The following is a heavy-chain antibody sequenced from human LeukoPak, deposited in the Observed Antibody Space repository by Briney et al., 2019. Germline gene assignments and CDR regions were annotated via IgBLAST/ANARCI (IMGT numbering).Heavy chain of an antibody. V-gene: IGHV4-38-2*02. CDR3: ARDLSGGSNSGRDYFDY. D-gene: IGHD1-26*01. Sequence: SETLSLTCTVSGGSISSYYWSWIRQPPGKGLEWIGSIYHSGSTYYNPSLKSRVTISVDTSKNQFSLKLSSVTAADTAVYYCARDLSGGSNSGRDYFDYWGQGTLVTVSS. CDR2: IYHSGST. CDR1: GGSISSYY. J-gene: IGHJ4*02.